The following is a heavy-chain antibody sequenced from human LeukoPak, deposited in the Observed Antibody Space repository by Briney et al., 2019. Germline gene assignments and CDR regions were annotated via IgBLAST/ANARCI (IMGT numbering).Heavy chain of an antibody. V-gene: IGHV4-30-4*08. D-gene: IGHD2-15*01. CDR3: AGHFYCSGGSCYSNWFDP. Sequence: PSQTLSLTCTVSGGSISSGDYYWSWIRQPPGKGLEWSGYIYYRGRTYYNPSLNSRVTILVDTSKNHFSLKLSSVTAADTAVYYCAGHFYCSGGSCYSNWFDPWGQGTLVTVSS. J-gene: IGHJ5*02. CDR2: IYYRGRT. CDR1: GGSISSGDYY.